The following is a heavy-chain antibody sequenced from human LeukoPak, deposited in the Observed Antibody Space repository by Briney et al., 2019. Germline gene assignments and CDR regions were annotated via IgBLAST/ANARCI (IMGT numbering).Heavy chain of an antibody. CDR1: GGSFSGYY. CDR3: ARVVLYDFWSGHVFDY. Sequence: SETLSLTCAVYGGSFSGYYWSWIRQPPGKGLEWIGEINHSGSTNYNPSLKSRVTISVDTSKNQFSLKLSSVTAADTAVYYCARVVLYDFWSGHVFDYWGQGTLVTVSS. CDR2: INHSGST. J-gene: IGHJ4*02. D-gene: IGHD3-3*01. V-gene: IGHV4-34*01.